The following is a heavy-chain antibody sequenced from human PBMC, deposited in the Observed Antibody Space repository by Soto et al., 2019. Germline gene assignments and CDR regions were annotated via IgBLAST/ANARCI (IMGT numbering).Heavy chain of an antibody. V-gene: IGHV1-69*12. CDR1: GGTFSSYA. Sequence: QVQLVQSGAEVKKPGSSVKVSCKASGGTFSSYAISWVRQAPGQGLEWMGGIIPIFGTANYAQKFQGRVTITADEPTSTAYMELSSLRSEDTAVYYCARGRDFWSGYADYYYYGMDVWGQGTTVTVSS. D-gene: IGHD3-3*01. CDR3: ARGRDFWSGYADYYYYGMDV. CDR2: IIPIFGTA. J-gene: IGHJ6*02.